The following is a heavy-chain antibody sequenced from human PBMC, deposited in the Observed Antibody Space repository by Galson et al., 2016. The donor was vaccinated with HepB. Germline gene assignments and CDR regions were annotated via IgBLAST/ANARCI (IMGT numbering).Heavy chain of an antibody. V-gene: IGHV3-30*03. Sequence: LRLSCAASGFTFSSYGMHWVRQAPGKGLEWVAVISYDGSDKYYADSVKGRFTISRDNAKNSLYLEMTSLGPEDTAIYYCARDYGYWGSMYYFDYWGQGTLVTVSS. CDR1: GFTFSSYG. CDR2: ISYDGSDK. D-gene: IGHD7-27*01. CDR3: ARDYGYWGSMYYFDY. J-gene: IGHJ4*02.